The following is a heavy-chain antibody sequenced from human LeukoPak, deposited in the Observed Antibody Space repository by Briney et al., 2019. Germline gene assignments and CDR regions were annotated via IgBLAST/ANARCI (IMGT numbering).Heavy chain of an antibody. CDR2: INSDGSSA. CDR1: GFTSSSYW. V-gene: IGHV3-74*01. Sequence: GGSLRLSCAASGFTSSSYWMHWVRQAPGKGLVWVSRINSDGSSANYADSVKGRFTISRGIAKNTLYLQMNSLRAEDTAVYYCAKTPHYDILTGYFKQGYYLDYWGQGTLVTVSS. J-gene: IGHJ4*02. D-gene: IGHD3-9*01. CDR3: AKTPHYDILTGYFKQGYYLDY.